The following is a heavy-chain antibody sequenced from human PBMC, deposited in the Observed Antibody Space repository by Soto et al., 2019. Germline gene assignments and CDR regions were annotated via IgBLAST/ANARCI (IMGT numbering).Heavy chain of an antibody. D-gene: IGHD6-19*01. CDR3: ARGVAGPRLQHAFDI. CDR1: GFTFSSYA. Sequence: PXGSLRLSCAASGFTFSSYAMSWVRQAPGKGLEWVSAISGSGGSTYYADSVKGRFTISRDNSKNTLYLQMNGLRAEDTAVYYCARGVAGPRLQHAFDIWGQGTMVTVSS. J-gene: IGHJ3*02. CDR2: ISGSGGST. V-gene: IGHV3-23*01.